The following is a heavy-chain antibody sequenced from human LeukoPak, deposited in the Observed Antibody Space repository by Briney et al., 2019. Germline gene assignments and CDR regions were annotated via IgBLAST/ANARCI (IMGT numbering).Heavy chain of an antibody. CDR3: ARQSGYCSGGSCYYGSFVDY. CDR2: INPNSGGT. J-gene: IGHJ4*02. CDR1: GYTFTGYY. D-gene: IGHD2-15*01. Sequence: ASVKVSCKASGYTFTGYYMHWVRQAPGQGLEWMGWINPNSGGTNYAQKFQGRVTMTRDTSISTAYLQWSSLKASDTAMYYCARQSGYCSGGSCYYGSFVDYWGQGTLVTVSS. V-gene: IGHV1-2*02.